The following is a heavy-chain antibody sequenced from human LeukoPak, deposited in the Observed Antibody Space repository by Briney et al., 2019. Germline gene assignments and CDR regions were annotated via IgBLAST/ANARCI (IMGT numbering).Heavy chain of an antibody. Sequence: GESLRLSCAVSGFSFSDYYMHWIRQAPGKGLEWISYIGNSGSTIYYTDPVKGRFTISRDNAKNSLYLRMDSLRADDTAIYYCARGGTFGVVTHLDVWGKGTTVTASS. CDR1: GFSFSDYY. D-gene: IGHD3-3*01. CDR3: ARGGTFGVVTHLDV. V-gene: IGHV3-11*04. CDR2: IGNSGSTI. J-gene: IGHJ6*04.